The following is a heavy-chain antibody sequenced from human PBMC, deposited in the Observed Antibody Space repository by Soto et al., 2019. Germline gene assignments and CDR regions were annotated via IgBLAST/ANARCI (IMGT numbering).Heavy chain of an antibody. J-gene: IGHJ4*02. CDR2: ISGRGDRI. Sequence: PGGSLRLSCAGSGFTFSSYAMSWVRQAPGKGLEWVSAISGRGDRIYCADSMKGRFTISRDNSKNTLYLQMNSLRAEDTAVYYCAKHLYDDSGYSKSNYWGQGTLVTVSS. V-gene: IGHV3-23*01. D-gene: IGHD3-22*01. CDR1: GFTFSSYA. CDR3: AKHLYDDSGYSKSNY.